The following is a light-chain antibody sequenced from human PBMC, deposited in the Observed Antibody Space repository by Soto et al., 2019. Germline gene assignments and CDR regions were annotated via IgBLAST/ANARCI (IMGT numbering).Light chain of an antibody. Sequence: EIVLTQSPSTLYLSPGERSTLSCRASQSVSSSYLAWYQQKPGQAPRLLIYGTSSRATGIPDRFSGSGSGTDFTLTISRLEPEDFAVYYCQQYGTTFGQGTRLEIK. J-gene: IGKJ5*01. CDR2: GTS. CDR3: QQYGTT. V-gene: IGKV3-20*01. CDR1: QSVSSSY.